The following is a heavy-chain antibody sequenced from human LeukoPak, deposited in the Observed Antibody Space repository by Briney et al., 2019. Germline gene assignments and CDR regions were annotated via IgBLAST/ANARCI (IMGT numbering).Heavy chain of an antibody. CDR2: IRHDGSIK. CDR3: AKDSLADIDY. D-gene: IGHD3-16*01. Sequence: GGSLRLSCAASGFISSTYGMYWVRQAPGKGLEWVAFIRHDGSIKNYADSVKGRSTISRDNSKNTLYLQMNSLRAEDTAVYYCAKDSLADIDYWGRGTLVTVSS. CDR1: GFISSTYG. J-gene: IGHJ4*02. V-gene: IGHV3-30*02.